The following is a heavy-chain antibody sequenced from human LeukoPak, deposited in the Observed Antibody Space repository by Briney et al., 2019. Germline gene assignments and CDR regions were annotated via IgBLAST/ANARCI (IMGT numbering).Heavy chain of an antibody. J-gene: IGHJ4*02. CDR1: GYSISSGYY. CDR3: ARESYRGDWFGELTFDY. V-gene: IGHV4-38-2*02. D-gene: IGHD3-10*01. CDR2: IYHSGST. Sequence: SETLSLTCAVPGYSISSGYYWGWIRQPPGKALEWIGSIYHSGSTYYNPSLKSRVTISGDTSKNQFSLKLSSVTAADTAVYYCARESYRGDWFGELTFDYWARGTLVSVSS.